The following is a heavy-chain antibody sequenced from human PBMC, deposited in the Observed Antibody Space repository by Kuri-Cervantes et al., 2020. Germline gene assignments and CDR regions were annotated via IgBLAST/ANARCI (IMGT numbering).Heavy chain of an antibody. V-gene: IGHV4-4*02. CDR1: GDSISSSNW. D-gene: IGHD6-19*01. CDR2: IYHSVSN. Sequence: GSLRLSCVVSGDSISSSNWWSWVRQSPTKGLEWIGEIYHSVSNNYNPSLKSRVTISVDTSKNQFSLKLSSVIATDTAVYYCARVSIAVAGVIDYWGQGTLVTVSS. J-gene: IGHJ4*02. CDR3: ARVSIAVAGVIDY.